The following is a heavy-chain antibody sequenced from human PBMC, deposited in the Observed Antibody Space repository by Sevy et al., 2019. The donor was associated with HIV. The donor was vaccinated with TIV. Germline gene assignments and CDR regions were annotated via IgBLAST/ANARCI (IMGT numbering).Heavy chain of an antibody. D-gene: IGHD5-12*01. CDR1: GFTFDDYA. CDR2: ITRNSYEAYGGTT. V-gene: IGHV3-49*03. Sequence: GGSLRLSCTTSGFTFDDYAMSWFRQAPGKGLEWVAFITRNSYEAYGGTTDYAASVKGRLIISRNDSKSMAYLQMNSLKTEDTAVYYCTRGLATADTPGYYFDYWGQGILVTVSS. J-gene: IGHJ4*02. CDR3: TRGLATADTPGYYFDY.